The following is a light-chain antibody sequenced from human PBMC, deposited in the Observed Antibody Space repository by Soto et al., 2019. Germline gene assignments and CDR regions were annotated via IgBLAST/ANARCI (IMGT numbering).Light chain of an antibody. Sequence: DIQMTQSPSSLSASVGDRVTITCQASQDITNYLHWFQQKPGKAPKLLIYDASNLETGVPSRFSGSGSGTDFTFTISSLQPEDFATYYCQQANSFPWTFGQGTKVDIK. CDR3: QQANSFPWT. CDR2: DAS. V-gene: IGKV1-33*01. J-gene: IGKJ1*01. CDR1: QDITNY.